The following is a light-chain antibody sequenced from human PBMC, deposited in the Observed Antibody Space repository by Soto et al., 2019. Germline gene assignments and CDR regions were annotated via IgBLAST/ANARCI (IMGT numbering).Light chain of an antibody. Sequence: QSVLPQPASVSGSPGQSITISCTGSGTDVGTYNFVSWFQRHPGKAPQLIIYEVTERPSGVSPRFSGSKSVNTASLTISGLRAEDEADYFCCSFAGRKTWVFGGGTKVTVL. CDR1: GTDVGTYNF. J-gene: IGLJ3*02. CDR2: EVT. CDR3: CSFAGRKTWV. V-gene: IGLV2-23*02.